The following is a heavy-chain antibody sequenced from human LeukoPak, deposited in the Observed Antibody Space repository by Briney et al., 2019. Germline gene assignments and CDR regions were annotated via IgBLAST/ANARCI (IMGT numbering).Heavy chain of an antibody. V-gene: IGHV3-66*01. D-gene: IGHD2-15*01. CDR2: IYSGGST. CDR1: GFTVSSNY. CDR3: ARDGADSGGMGGGFDY. J-gene: IGHJ4*02. Sequence: GGSLRLSCAASGFTVSSNYMSWVRQAPGKGLEWVSVIYSGGSTYYADSVKGRFTISRDNSKNTLYLQMNSLRAEDTAVYYCARDGADSGGMGGGFDYWGQGTLVTVSS.